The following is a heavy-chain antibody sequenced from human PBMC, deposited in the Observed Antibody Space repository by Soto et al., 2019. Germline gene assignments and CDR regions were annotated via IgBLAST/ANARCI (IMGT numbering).Heavy chain of an antibody. CDR2: IYHSGST. CDR3: ARAGDSSGPVALGY. J-gene: IGHJ1*01. V-gene: IGHV4-30-2*01. CDR1: GGSIRSGGSS. D-gene: IGHD6-19*01. Sequence: SETLSLTCAVSGGSIRSGGSSWNWIRQPPGKGLEWIGYIYHSGSTYYNPSLKSRVTISVDRSKNQFSLKLSSVTAADTAVYYCARAGDSSGPVALGYWGQGTLVTVSS.